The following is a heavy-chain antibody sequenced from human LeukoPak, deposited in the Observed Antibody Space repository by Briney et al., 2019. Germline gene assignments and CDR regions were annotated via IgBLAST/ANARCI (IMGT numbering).Heavy chain of an antibody. D-gene: IGHD2-21*02. CDR1: GFTFSSNA. J-gene: IGHJ4*02. CDR3: ARRGCYGGNCYPCDY. Sequence: GGSLRLSCSASGFTFSSNAMSWVRQAPGKGLEWVSSISLRGADTNYADSVKGRFTISRDDSKNALYLQMGSLRAEDTAVYFCARRGCYGGNCYPCDYWGQGTLVTVSS. V-gene: IGHV3-23*01. CDR2: ISLRGADT.